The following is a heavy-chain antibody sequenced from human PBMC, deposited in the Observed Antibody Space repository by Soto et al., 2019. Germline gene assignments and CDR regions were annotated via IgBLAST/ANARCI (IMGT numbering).Heavy chain of an antibody. V-gene: IGHV3-23*01. D-gene: IGHD3-22*01. CDR3: AKPIFDWRDLILNYYDSSGLFGAFDY. CDR2: ISGSGGST. CDR1: GFTFSSYA. Sequence: GGSLRLSCAASGFTFSSYAMSWVRQAPGKGLEWVSAISGSGGSTYYADSVKGRFTISRDNSKNTLYLQMNSLRAEDTAVYYCAKPIFDWRDLILNYYDSSGLFGAFDYWGQGTLVTVSS. J-gene: IGHJ4*02.